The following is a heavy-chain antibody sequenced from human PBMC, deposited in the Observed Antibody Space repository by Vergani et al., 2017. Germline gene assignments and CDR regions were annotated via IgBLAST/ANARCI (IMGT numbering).Heavy chain of an antibody. CDR3: AKDRSVYCSGGSCYSGTAY. CDR1: GFTFSSYA. J-gene: IGHJ4*02. V-gene: IGHV3-23*01. Sequence: EVQLLESGGGLVQPGGSLRLSCAASGFTFSSYAMSWVRQAPGKGLEWVSAISGSGDSTYYADSVKGRFTISRDNSKNTLYLQMNSLRAEDTAVYYCAKDRSVYCSGGSCYSGTAYWGQGGLVTVAS. D-gene: IGHD2-15*01. CDR2: ISGSGDST.